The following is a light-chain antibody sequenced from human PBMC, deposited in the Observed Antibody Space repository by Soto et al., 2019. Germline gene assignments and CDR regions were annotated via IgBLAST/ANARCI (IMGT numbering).Light chain of an antibody. CDR1: QSVSSS. J-gene: IGKJ5*01. Sequence: EIVLTQSPATLSLSPGERATLSCRASQSVSSSLAWYQQKPGQAPRLLIYDASNRATGIPARFSGSGSGTDFTLTISSLEPEDFAVYYFQQRSNWPPPITFGQGTRLEIK. V-gene: IGKV3-11*01. CDR2: DAS. CDR3: QQRSNWPPPIT.